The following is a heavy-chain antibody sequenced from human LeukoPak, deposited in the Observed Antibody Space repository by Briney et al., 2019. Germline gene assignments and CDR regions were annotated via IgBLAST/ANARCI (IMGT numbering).Heavy chain of an antibody. J-gene: IGHJ4*02. D-gene: IGHD5-18*01. Sequence: SETLSLTCTVSGGSISSYYWSWIRQPPGKGLEWIGYIYYSGSTNYNPSLKSRVTISVGTSKNQFSLKLSSVTAADTAVYYCARTREAGYNDYWGQGTLVTVSS. CDR3: ARTREAGYNDY. CDR1: GGSISSYY. CDR2: IYYSGST. V-gene: IGHV4-59*08.